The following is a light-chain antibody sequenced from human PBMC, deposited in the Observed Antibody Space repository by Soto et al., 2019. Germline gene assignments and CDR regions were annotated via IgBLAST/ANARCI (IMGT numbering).Light chain of an antibody. CDR2: AAS. V-gene: IGKV1-17*01. CDR3: LHYNSYPRT. Sequence: DPQAPRSADARAAPVAHRLTSTCRASQGIRNDLGWYQQQPGKAPKRLIYAASSLQSGVPSRFSGSGAGTEFTLTISSLQPEDVATYYCLHYNSYPRTFGGGTKVDIK. CDR1: QGIRND. J-gene: IGKJ4*01.